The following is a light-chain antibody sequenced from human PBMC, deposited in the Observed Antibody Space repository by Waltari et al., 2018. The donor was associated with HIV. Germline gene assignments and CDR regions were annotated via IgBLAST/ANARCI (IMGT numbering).Light chain of an antibody. CDR2: SNT. CDR3: AAWDDSLSGSVV. CDR1: NSTILRYA. V-gene: IGLV1-44*01. J-gene: IGLJ2*01. Sequence: QSVLTQPPSASGAPGQRVPISCSGGNSTILRYAVIWYQQLPGTAPKLLIYSNTQRPSGVPDRFSGSKSGTSASLAIGGLQSEDEADYYCAAWDDSLSGSVVFGGGTKLTVL.